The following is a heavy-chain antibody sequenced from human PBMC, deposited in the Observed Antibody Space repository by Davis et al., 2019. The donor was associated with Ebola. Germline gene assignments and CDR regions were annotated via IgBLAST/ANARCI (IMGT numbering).Heavy chain of an antibody. CDR1: GFSFNTYA. Sequence: GESLKISCATSGFSFNTYAIHWVRQAPGKGLEWVAVISYDGSNKYYADSVKGRFTISRDNSKNTLYLQMNSLRAEDTAVYYCAKGENAEVWGRGTLVTVSS. CDR3: AKGENAEV. J-gene: IGHJ2*01. D-gene: IGHD1-26*01. V-gene: IGHV3-30*18. CDR2: ISYDGSNK.